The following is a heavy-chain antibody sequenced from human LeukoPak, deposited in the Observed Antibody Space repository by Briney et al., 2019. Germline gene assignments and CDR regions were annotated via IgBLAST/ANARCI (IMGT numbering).Heavy chain of an antibody. V-gene: IGHV4-39*01. CDR2: IYYSGCT. CDR1: GGSISSSSYY. D-gene: IGHD2-15*01. CDR3: ARGVVVVAAANWCDP. Sequence: PSETLSLTCTVSGGSISSSSYYWGWIRQPPGMGLEWIGSIYYSGCTYYNPSLKSRVTISVDTSKNQFSLKLSSVTAAYMVVYYFARGVVVVAAANWCDPWGHGTLVTVSS. J-gene: IGHJ5*02.